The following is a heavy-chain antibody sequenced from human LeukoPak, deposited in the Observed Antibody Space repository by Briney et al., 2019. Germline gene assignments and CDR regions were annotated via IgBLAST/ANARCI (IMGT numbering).Heavy chain of an antibody. CDR2: INAGNGNT. CDR3: ARPMEDTQQLTNDAFDI. D-gene: IGHD6-13*01. V-gene: IGHV1-3*01. Sequence: ASVEVSCKASGYTFTSYAMHWVRQAPGQRLEWMGWINAGNGNTKYSQKFQGRVTITRDTSASTAYMELSSLRSEDTAVYYCARPMEDTQQLTNDAFDIWGQGTMVTVSS. J-gene: IGHJ3*02. CDR1: GYTFTSYA.